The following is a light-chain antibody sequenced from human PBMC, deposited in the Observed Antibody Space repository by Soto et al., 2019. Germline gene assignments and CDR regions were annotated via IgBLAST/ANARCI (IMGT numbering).Light chain of an antibody. J-gene: IGLJ3*02. CDR2: YNN. Sequence: QSVLTQTPSASGTPGQRVTISCSGSSSNIGSNTVNWYQQLPSTAPKLLIYYNNQRPSGVPDRFSGSKSGTSASLAISGDQSEDEADYYCATWDDTLNVWMFGGGTKLTVL. CDR3: ATWDDTLNVWM. V-gene: IGLV1-44*01. CDR1: SSNIGSNT.